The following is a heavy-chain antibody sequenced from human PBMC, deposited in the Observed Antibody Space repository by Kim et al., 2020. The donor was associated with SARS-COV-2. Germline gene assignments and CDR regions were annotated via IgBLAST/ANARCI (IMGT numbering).Heavy chain of an antibody. D-gene: IGHD3-9*01. V-gene: IGHV4-30-4*01. CDR1: GGSISSGDYY. Sequence: SETLSLTCTVSGGSISSGDYYWSWIRQPPGKGLEWIGYIYYSGSTYYNPSLKSRVTISVDTSKNQFSLKLSSVTAADTAVYYCAREPRAAYYDILTGSMFYYYGMDVWGQGTPVTVSS. J-gene: IGHJ6*02. CDR2: IYYSGST. CDR3: AREPRAAYYDILTGSMFYYYGMDV.